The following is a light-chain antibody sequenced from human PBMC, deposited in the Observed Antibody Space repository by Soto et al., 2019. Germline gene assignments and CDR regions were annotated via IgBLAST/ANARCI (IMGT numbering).Light chain of an antibody. J-gene: IGLJ1*01. V-gene: IGLV2-8*01. CDR1: SSDVGGYNY. CDR3: SSNAGSNNVYV. Sequence: QSVLTQPPSASGSPGQSVTISCTGTSSDVGGYNYVSWYQQHPGKAPKVMIYEVNKRPSGVPDRFSGSKSGNTASLTVSGLQAEVEVDYSSSSNAGSNNVYVSGTGTKVTVL. CDR2: EVN.